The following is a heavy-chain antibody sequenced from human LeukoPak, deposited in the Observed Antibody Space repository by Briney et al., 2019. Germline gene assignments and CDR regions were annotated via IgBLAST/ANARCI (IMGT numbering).Heavy chain of an antibody. CDR1: GLTFSSSA. CDR3: ARDHPDTYYYDSSGSNHAFDI. Sequence: GGSLRLSCAASGLTFSSSALSWVRQAPGKGLQWVSSITASGHFTRYADSVKGRFTVSRDNSKNTLYLQMNSLRAEDTAVYYCARDHPDTYYYDSSGSNHAFDIWGQGTMVTVSS. V-gene: IGHV3-23*01. J-gene: IGHJ3*02. CDR2: ITASGHFT. D-gene: IGHD3-22*01.